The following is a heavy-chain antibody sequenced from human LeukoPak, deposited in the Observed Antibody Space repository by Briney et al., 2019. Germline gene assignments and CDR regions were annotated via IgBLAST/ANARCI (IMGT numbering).Heavy chain of an antibody. CDR1: GFTFSSYW. CDR2: INSDGINT. Sequence: GGSLRLSCAASGFTFSSYWMSWVRQAPGKGLVWVSRINSDGINTSYADSVKGRFTISRDNSKNTLYLQMNSLRAEDTAVYYCASGSMGYYGSGSSPLYYFDYWGQGTLVTVSS. CDR3: ASGSMGYYGSGSSPLYYFDY. J-gene: IGHJ4*02. V-gene: IGHV3-74*01. D-gene: IGHD3-10*01.